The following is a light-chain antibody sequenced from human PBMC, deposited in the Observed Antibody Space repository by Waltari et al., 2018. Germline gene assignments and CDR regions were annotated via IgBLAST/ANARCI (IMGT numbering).Light chain of an antibody. J-gene: IGKJ1*01. CDR2: AAS. Sequence: DIQMTRSPSSLSASIGDRVTITCRASQSVSTYLSWYQQKPGKAPNLLIYAASNLQSGVPSRFSGSGSGTDFTLTISSLQPEDFATYFCQQSYSTPRTFGQGTKVELQ. CDR1: QSVSTY. CDR3: QQSYSTPRT. V-gene: IGKV1-39*01.